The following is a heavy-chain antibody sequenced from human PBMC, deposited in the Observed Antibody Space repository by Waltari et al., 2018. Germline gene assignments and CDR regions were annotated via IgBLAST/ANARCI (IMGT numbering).Heavy chain of an antibody. CDR1: GFTFSSYA. CDR2: ISYDGSNK. V-gene: IGHV3-30-3*01. J-gene: IGHJ2*01. CDR3: ARVRAADWYFDL. D-gene: IGHD6-13*01. Sequence: QVQLVESGGGVVQPGRSLRLSCAASGFTFSSYAMHWVRQAPGKGLEWVAVISYDGSNKYYADSVKGRFTISRDNSKNTLYLQMNSLRAEDTAVYYCARVRAADWYFDLWGRGTLVTVSS.